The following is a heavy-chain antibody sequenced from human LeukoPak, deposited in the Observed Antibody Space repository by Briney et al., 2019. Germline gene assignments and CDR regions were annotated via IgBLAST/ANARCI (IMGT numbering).Heavy chain of an antibody. J-gene: IGHJ4*02. V-gene: IGHV3-11*04. CDR1: GFTFSDYY. CDR2: ISSSGCTI. Sequence: GGSLRLSCAASGFTFSDYYMSWIRQAPGKGLEWVSYISSSGCTIYYADSVKGRFTISRDNAKNSLYLQMNSLRAEDTAVYYCARDEPYCSSTSCYDYWGQGTLVTVSS. CDR3: ARDEPYCSSTSCYDY. D-gene: IGHD2-2*01.